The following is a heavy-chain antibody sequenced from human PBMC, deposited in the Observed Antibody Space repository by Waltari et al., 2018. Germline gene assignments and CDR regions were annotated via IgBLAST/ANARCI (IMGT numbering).Heavy chain of an antibody. D-gene: IGHD3-16*01. CDR3: ARVWGQPYDAFDI. CDR2: ISSSSSYI. J-gene: IGHJ3*02. V-gene: IGHV3-21*01. CDR1: GFTFSSYS. Sequence: EVQLVESGGGLVKPGGSLKLSCAASGFTFSSYSMNWVRQAPGKGLEWVSSISSSSSYIYYADSVKGRFTISRDNAKNSLYLQMNSLRAEDTAVYYCARVWGQPYDAFDIWGQGTMVTVSS.